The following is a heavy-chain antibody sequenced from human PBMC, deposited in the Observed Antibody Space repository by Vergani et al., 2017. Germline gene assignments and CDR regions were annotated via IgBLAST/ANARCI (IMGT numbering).Heavy chain of an antibody. Sequence: QVQLVQSGAEVKKPGASVKVSCKASGYTFSSYGISWVRQAPGQGLEWMGWISAYNGNTNYAQKVQGRVTMTTDTSTSTAYMELRSLRSDDTAVYYCGGEPAVVGASKSHYFDYWGQGTLVTVSS. D-gene: IGHD1-26*01. V-gene: IGHV1-18*04. CDR2: ISAYNGNT. CDR3: GGEPAVVGASKSHYFDY. CDR1: GYTFSSYG. J-gene: IGHJ4*02.